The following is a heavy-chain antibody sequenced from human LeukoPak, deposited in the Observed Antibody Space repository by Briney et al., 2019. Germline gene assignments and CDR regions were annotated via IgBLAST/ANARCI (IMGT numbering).Heavy chain of an antibody. CDR1: GGSISSGGYS. Sequence: PSQTLSLTCAASGGSISSGGYSWSWIRQPPGKGLEWIGYIYHSGSTYYNPSLKSRVTISVDRSKNQFSLKLSSVTAADTAVYYCARAANYGSGSYTNYYYYGMDVWGQGTTVTVSS. D-gene: IGHD3-10*01. CDR3: ARAANYGSGSYTNYYYYGMDV. V-gene: IGHV4-30-2*01. CDR2: IYHSGST. J-gene: IGHJ6*02.